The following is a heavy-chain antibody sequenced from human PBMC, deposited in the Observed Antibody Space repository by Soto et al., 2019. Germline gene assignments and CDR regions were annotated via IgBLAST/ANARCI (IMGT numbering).Heavy chain of an antibody. D-gene: IGHD3-3*01. CDR1: GGSISSGGYY. CDR2: IYYSGST. Sequence: QVQLQESGPGLVKPSQTLSLTCTVSGGSISSGGYYWSWIRQHPGKGLEWIGYIYYSGSTYYNPSLKSRFTMSVDPSKDQFSLELGSVTGAGTAGYYCGRGGGGNYDFWSGYYPFDYWGQGTLVTVSS. V-gene: IGHV4-31*03. CDR3: GRGGGGNYDFWSGYYPFDY. J-gene: IGHJ4*02.